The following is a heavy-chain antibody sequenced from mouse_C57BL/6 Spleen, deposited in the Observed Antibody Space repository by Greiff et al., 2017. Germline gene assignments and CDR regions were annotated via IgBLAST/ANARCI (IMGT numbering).Heavy chain of an antibody. J-gene: IGHJ2*01. D-gene: IGHD2-4*01. CDR2: IYPRSSNT. CDR1: GYTFTSYG. V-gene: IGHV1-81*01. CDR3: ARERIYYDYMYYFDY. Sequence: QVQLQQSGAELARPGASVKLSCKASGYTFTSYGISWVKQRTGQGLEWIGEIYPRSSNTYYNEKFKGKATLTADKSSSTAYMALRSLTSEDSAVYFCARERIYYDYMYYFDYWGQGTTLTVSS.